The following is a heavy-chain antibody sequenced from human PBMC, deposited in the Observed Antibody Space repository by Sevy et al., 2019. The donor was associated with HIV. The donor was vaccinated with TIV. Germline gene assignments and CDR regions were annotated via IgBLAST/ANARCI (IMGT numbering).Heavy chain of an antibody. D-gene: IGHD2-8*01. J-gene: IGHJ4*02. V-gene: IGHV3-23*01. CDR2: LSFRSGEI. CDR3: AREGCTKPHDY. Sequence: GGSLRLSCAASGFTFSKYSMSWVRQPPGKGLEWVSTLSFRSGEINYADSVKGRFTISKDNSKSSVYLQMNNLRPEDTAVYYCAREGCTKPHDYWGQGTLVTVSS. CDR1: GFTFSKYS.